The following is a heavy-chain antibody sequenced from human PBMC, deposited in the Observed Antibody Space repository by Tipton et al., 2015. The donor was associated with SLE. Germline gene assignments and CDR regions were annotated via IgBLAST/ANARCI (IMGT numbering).Heavy chain of an antibody. D-gene: IGHD2-15*01. Sequence: TLSLTCTVSGDSISRYYWSWIRQPPGRGLEWIGYMHYRGDTHYNPSLKSRVTISVDTSKNQFSLNLSSVTAADTAVYFCARESCNVGNCYFDYWGRGTLVTVSS. CDR3: ARESCNVGNCYFDY. J-gene: IGHJ4*02. CDR1: GDSISRYY. V-gene: IGHV4-59*01. CDR2: MHYRGDT.